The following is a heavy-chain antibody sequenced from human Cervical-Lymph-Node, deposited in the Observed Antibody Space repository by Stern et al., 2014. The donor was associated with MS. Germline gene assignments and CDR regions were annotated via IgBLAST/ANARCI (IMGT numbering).Heavy chain of an antibody. CDR2: IYYRGSA. J-gene: IGHJ5*02. D-gene: IGHD1-26*01. V-gene: IGHV4-61*02. CDR1: GGSISSRTYS. CDR3: ARDRGVGWFDP. Sequence: QVQLQESGPGLVKPSQTLSLTCTVSGGSISSRTYSWSWIRQPAGKGLEWIGQIYYRGSANYNPPLKGRFPISINTPKNQSSLQLSSVTAADTALYYCARDRGVGWFDPWGQGTLVTVSS.